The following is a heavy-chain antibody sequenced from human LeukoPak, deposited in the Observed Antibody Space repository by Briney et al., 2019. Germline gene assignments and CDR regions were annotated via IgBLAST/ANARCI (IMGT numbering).Heavy chain of an antibody. CDR2: IYYSGSS. J-gene: IGHJ3*01. CDR3: ARDLWELQSAFDL. V-gene: IGHV4-61*01. D-gene: IGHD1-26*01. Sequence: PSETLSLTCTVSGGSVSSGSYYWSCIRQPPGKGQEYIGNIYYSGSSNYNPSLMSRVIISLDTSKNQFSLKLRSVTAADTAVDYCARDLWELQSAFDLWGQGTMVTVSS. CDR1: GGSVSSGSYY.